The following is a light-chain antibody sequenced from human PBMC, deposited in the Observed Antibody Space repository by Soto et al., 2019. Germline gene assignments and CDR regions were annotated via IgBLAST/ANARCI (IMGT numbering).Light chain of an antibody. V-gene: IGLV2-14*01. Sequence: QSVLTQPASVSGSPGQSITISCTGTSSDVGGYNYVSWYQQHPVKAPKLMIYDVTNRPSGVSDRFSGSKSGNTASLTISGLQAEDEADYYCSSYTRSSTPYVVGTGTKVTV. CDR1: SSDVGGYNY. J-gene: IGLJ1*01. CDR2: DVT. CDR3: SSYTRSSTPYV.